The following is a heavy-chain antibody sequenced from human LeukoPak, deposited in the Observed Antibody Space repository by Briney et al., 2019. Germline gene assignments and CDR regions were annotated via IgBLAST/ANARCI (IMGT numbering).Heavy chain of an antibody. V-gene: IGHV3-30*03. J-gene: IGHJ3*02. CDR2: ISYDGSNK. CDR1: GFTFSSYG. CDR3: ASLPLRDSNDAFDI. Sequence: GGSLRLSCAASGFTFSSYGMHWVRQAPGKGLEWVAVISYDGSNKYYADSVKGRFTTSRDNSKNTLYLQMNSLRAEDTAVYYCASLPLRDSNDAFDIWGQGTMVTVSS. D-gene: IGHD2-21*01.